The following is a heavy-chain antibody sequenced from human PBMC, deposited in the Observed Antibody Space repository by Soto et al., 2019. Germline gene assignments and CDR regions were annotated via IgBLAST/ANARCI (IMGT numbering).Heavy chain of an antibody. D-gene: IGHD2-2*01. CDR3: ARDSTSLILYYYCYGMDF. CDR1: AYTFTSYY. V-gene: IGHV1-46*01. J-gene: IGHJ6*02. Sequence: ASVKVSCKASAYTFTSYYIHWVRQAPGQGLEWMGIINPSGGSTSYAQKFQGRVTMTRDTSTSTVYMELSSLRSEDTAVYYCARDSTSLILYYYCYGMDFWCQGTTGTVSS. CDR2: INPSGGST.